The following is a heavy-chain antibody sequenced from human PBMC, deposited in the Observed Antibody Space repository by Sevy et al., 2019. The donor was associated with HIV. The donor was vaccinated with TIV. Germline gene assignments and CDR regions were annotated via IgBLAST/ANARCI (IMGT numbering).Heavy chain of an antibody. D-gene: IGHD3-9*01. V-gene: IGHV4-61*02. CDR2: IHASGST. J-gene: IGHJ4*02. Sequence: SETLSLTCTVSAGSISSDSYFWNWIRQPAGKGLEWIGRIHASGSTIYNPSLKSRVTMSVDKSKSQFSLRLTSVTAADSAVYFCARELGSNILTLGLDFWGQGSLVTVSS. CDR1: AGSISSDSYF. CDR3: ARELGSNILTLGLDF.